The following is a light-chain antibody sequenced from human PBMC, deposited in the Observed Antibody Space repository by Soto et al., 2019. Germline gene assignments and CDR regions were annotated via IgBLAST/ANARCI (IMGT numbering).Light chain of an antibody. CDR2: GAS. J-gene: IGKJ1*01. Sequence: DDRLTLSPSALSASVGDRVTINCRANQSISFFLSWYQQRPGRAPKLLIYGASKLLSGVPSRFSGSRSGTEFTLVISSLQVDDFATYCCQVAPNVPWPFGQVTKVDIK. V-gene: IGKV1-5*01. CDR3: QVAPNVPWP. CDR1: QSISFF.